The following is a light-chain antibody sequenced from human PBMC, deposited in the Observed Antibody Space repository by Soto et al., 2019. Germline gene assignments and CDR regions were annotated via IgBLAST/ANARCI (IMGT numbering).Light chain of an antibody. CDR3: CSSAGSSFWV. CDR2: EGS. Sequence: QSALTQPASVSGSPGQSITISCTGTSSDVGSYNLVSWYQHHPGKAPKLMIYEGSQRPSGVSNRFSGSKSGSTASLTISGLQAEDEADYYCCSSAGSSFWVYGGGTKLTVL. CDR1: SSDVGSYNL. J-gene: IGLJ3*02. V-gene: IGLV2-23*01.